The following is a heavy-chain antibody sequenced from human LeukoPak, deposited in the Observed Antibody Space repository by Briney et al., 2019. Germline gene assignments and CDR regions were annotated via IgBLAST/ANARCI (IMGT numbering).Heavy chain of an antibody. CDR3: AKDVTTVGKGY. Sequence: GGSLRLSCAASGFTFSAYAMNWVRQAPGKGLEWVSYISAGGGTTYYADSVKGRFTISRDNSNNTLYLQMSSLRADDTALYYCAKDVTTVGKGYWGQGNLVTVSS. D-gene: IGHD4-11*01. CDR2: ISAGGGTT. CDR1: GFTFSAYA. V-gene: IGHV3-23*01. J-gene: IGHJ4*02.